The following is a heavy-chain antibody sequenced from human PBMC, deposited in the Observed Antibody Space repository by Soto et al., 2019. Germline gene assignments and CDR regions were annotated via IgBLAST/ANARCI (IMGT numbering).Heavy chain of an antibody. CDR2: IYYSGST. J-gene: IGHJ4*02. D-gene: IGHD3-22*01. Sequence: PSETLSLTCTVYGGSVSSGSYYWSWIRQPPGKGLEWIGYIYYSGSTNYNPSLKSRVTISVDTSKNQFSLKLSSVTAADTAVYNCARYYDSSGSLDYWGQGTLVTVTS. V-gene: IGHV4-61*01. CDR3: ARYYDSSGSLDY. CDR1: GGSVSSGSYY.